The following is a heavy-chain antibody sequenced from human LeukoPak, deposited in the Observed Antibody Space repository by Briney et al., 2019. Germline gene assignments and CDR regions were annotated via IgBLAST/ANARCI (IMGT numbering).Heavy chain of an antibody. Sequence: PSGTLSLTCAVSGGSISSSNWWSWVRQPPGKGLEWIGEIYHSGSTNYNPSLKSRVTISVDKSKNQFSLKLSSVTAADTAVYYCAREYSSGWSGTGYWGQGTLVTVSS. CDR2: IYHSGST. CDR3: AREYSSGWSGTGY. V-gene: IGHV4-4*02. J-gene: IGHJ4*02. CDR1: GGSISSSNW. D-gene: IGHD6-19*01.